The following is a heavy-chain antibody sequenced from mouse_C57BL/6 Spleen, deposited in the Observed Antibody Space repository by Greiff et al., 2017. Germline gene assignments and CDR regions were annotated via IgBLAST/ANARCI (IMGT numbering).Heavy chain of an antibody. Sequence: VQLQESGAELARPGASVKLSCKASGYTFTSYGISWVKQRTGQGLEWIGEIYPRSGNTYYNEKFKGKATLTADKSSSTAYMELRSLTSEDSAVYFCARIYDYDGDYAMDYWGQGTSVTGSS. CDR3: ARIYDYDGDYAMDY. CDR1: GYTFTSYG. J-gene: IGHJ4*01. CDR2: IYPRSGNT. V-gene: IGHV1-81*01. D-gene: IGHD2-4*01.